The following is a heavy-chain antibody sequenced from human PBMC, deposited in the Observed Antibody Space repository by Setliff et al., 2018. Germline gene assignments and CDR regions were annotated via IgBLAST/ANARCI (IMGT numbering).Heavy chain of an antibody. CDR2: IXXXXXX. D-gene: IGHD2-15*01. Sequence: SETLSLTCTVSDVSISGYYWSWIRQPPGKGLEWIGYIXXXXXXXXXXXXXXRXXXSIDTSKNQFSLKLSSVTAADTAVYYCARARYCSGGRCYWTWLDSWAQGTLVTVSS. CDR1: DVSISGYY. V-gene: IGHV4-4*08. J-gene: IGHJ5*01. CDR3: ARARYCSGGRCYWTWLDS.